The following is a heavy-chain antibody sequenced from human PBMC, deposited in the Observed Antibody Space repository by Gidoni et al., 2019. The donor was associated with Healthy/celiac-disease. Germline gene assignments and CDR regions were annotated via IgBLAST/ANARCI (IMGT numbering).Heavy chain of an antibody. CDR3: ASVRRGYSYGYPGWKYFQH. CDR1: GGSFSGYY. Sequence: QVQLQQWGAGLLKPSETLSLTCAVYGGSFSGYYWRWIRQPPGKGLEWIGEINHSVSTNYNPALKSRVTISVDTSKNQFSLKLSSVTAADTAVYYCASVRRGYSYGYPGWKYFQHWGQGTLVTVSS. D-gene: IGHD5-18*01. J-gene: IGHJ1*01. V-gene: IGHV4-34*01. CDR2: INHSVST.